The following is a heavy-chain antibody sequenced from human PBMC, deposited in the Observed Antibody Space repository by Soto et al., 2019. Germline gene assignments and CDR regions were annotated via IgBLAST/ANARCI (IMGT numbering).Heavy chain of an antibody. D-gene: IGHD6-19*01. V-gene: IGHV3-30*03. CDR1: GFTFSSYG. CDR3: VRDGGSGWPYYNGMDE. CDR2: ISYDGSKK. J-gene: IGHJ6*02. Sequence: PGGSLRLPCAPSGFTFSSYGMNWVPHAPGKGLEWGAVISYDGSKKYYADSVKGRFTISRDNSKNTLYLQMSSLRAENKAVYSCVRDGGSGWPYYNGMDEWGQGATVTVSS.